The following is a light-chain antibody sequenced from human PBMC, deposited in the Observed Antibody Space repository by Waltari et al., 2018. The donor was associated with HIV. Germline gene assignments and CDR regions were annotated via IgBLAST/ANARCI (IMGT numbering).Light chain of an antibody. Sequence: DIQMTQSPSSLSASVGDRVTITCQASQDISNYLNWYQQKPGKAPKLLIYEASSLETGVPSRFSGSGSGTDFTFTISSLQPEDIATYYCQQYDNLLLAFGGGTKVEIK. CDR3: QQYDNLLLA. V-gene: IGKV1-33*01. J-gene: IGKJ4*01. CDR1: QDISNY. CDR2: EAS.